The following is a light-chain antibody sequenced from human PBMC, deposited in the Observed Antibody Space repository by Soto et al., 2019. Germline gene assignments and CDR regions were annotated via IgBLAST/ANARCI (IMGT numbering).Light chain of an antibody. V-gene: IGKV1-27*01. Sequence: DIQMTQSPSSLSASVGDRVTITCRASQGISDHLAWYQQKPGKVPKLLIYAASTLQSGVPSRFSGSGSGTDFTLTISSLQPEDVATYYCQKYNSAPRAFGPGTKVEIK. J-gene: IGKJ3*01. CDR3: QKYNSAPRA. CDR2: AAS. CDR1: QGISDH.